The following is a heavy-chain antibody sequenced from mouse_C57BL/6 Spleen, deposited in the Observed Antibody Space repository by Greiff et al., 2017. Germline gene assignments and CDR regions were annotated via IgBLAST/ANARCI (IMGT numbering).Heavy chain of an antibody. J-gene: IGHJ4*01. CDR1: GYTFTDYN. Sequence: EVKVVESGPELVKPGASVKMSCKASGYTFTDYNMHWVKQSHGKSLEWIGYINPNNGGTSYNQKFKGKATLTVNKSSSTAYMELRSLTSEDSAVYYCARGYYGNHYYAMDYWGQGTSVTVSS. D-gene: IGHD2-1*01. CDR3: ARGYYGNHYYAMDY. CDR2: INPNNGGT. V-gene: IGHV1-22*01.